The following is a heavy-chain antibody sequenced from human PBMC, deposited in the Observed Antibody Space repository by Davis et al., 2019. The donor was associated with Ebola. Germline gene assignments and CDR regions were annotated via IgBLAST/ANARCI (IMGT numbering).Heavy chain of an antibody. J-gene: IGHJ4*02. Sequence: ASVKVSCKASGYTFTSYYMHWVRQAPGQGLEWMGIINPSGGSTSYAQKFQGRVTMTRDTSTSTVYMELSSLRSEDTAVYYCAREGYYDSSGYYYADYWGQGTLVTVSS. V-gene: IGHV1-46*01. D-gene: IGHD3-22*01. CDR1: GYTFTSYY. CDR2: INPSGGST. CDR3: AREGYYDSSGYYYADY.